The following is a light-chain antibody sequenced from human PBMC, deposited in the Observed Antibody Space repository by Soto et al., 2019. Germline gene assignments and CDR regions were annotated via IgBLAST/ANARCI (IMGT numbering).Light chain of an antibody. Sequence: EIVMTQSPATLSVSPGERATLSCRASQSVSSKIAWYQQKPGQAPRLLIYGASTRATGIPARFSGSGSGTEFTLTISSLQSEDFAVYYCQQYSIWRTFGQGTKVDIK. CDR3: QQYSIWRT. J-gene: IGKJ1*01. V-gene: IGKV3-15*01. CDR1: QSVSSK. CDR2: GAS.